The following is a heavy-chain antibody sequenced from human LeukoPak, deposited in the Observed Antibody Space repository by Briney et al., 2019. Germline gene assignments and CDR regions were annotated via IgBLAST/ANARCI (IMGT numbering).Heavy chain of an antibody. J-gene: IGHJ4*02. D-gene: IGHD5-18*01. CDR1: GFTFSSYS. Sequence: GGSLRLSCAASGFTFSSYSMSWVRQAPGKGLEWVSVIYSGGRTYYVDSVKGRFTISRDNSKNIVYLQMNSLRAEDTAVYYCARPDNYGYYFEYWGQGTLVTVSS. CDR2: IYSGGRT. V-gene: IGHV3-53*01. CDR3: ARPDNYGYYFEY.